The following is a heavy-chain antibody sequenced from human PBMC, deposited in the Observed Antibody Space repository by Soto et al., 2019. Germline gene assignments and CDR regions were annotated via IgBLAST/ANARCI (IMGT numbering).Heavy chain of an antibody. D-gene: IGHD3-22*01. CDR1: GGSVSSASYY. CDR2: VYYTGST. CDR3: ARDYYYDSRGFPGAYYYGMDV. Sequence: PSETLSLTCTVSGGSVSSASYYWSWIRQPPGKGLEWIGYVYYTGSTNYNPSLKSRVTISVDTSKNQFSLKLTSVTAADTAVYYCARDYYYDSRGFPGAYYYGMDVWGQGTTVTVSS. V-gene: IGHV4-61*01. J-gene: IGHJ6*02.